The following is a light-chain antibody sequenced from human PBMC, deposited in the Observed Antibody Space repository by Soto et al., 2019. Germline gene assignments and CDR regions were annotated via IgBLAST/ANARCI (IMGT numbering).Light chain of an antibody. CDR1: SGDVGGYDY. Sequence: QSALTQPASVSGSPGQSIAISCTGTSGDVGGYDYVSWYQQHPDKAPKLMIYEVTKRPSWVSNRFSGSKSGNTASLTISGLQPEDEADYYCSSHTSGSTRVFGSGTKVTDL. V-gene: IGLV2-14*01. CDR3: SSHTSGSTRV. J-gene: IGLJ1*01. CDR2: EVT.